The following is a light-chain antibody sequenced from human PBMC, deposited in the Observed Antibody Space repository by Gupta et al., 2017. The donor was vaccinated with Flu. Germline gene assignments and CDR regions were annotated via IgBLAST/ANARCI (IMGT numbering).Light chain of an antibody. V-gene: IGLV1-51*02. CDR2: ENN. CDR1: SSNSGSNF. CDR3: LSWDSSLSAEV. J-gene: IGLJ3*02. Sequence: QSVLTQPPSVSAAPGQKVTISCSGSSSNSGSNFVSWYQQLPRTAPKLLIYENNKRPSGIPDRFSGSKSGASATLGITGLQTGDEADYYCLSWDSSLSAEVFGGGTKLTVL.